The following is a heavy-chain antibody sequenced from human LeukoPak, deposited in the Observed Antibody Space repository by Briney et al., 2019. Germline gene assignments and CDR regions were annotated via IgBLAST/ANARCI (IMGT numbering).Heavy chain of an antibody. Sequence: PSETLSLTCAVYGGSFCGYYWSWIRQPPGQGLEWIGEINHSGSTNYNPSLKSRVTISGDTSKNQFSLKLSSVTAADTAVYYCARGHRDYDILTGYYYNYWGQGTLVTVSS. J-gene: IGHJ4*02. CDR2: INHSGST. CDR1: GGSFCGYY. V-gene: IGHV4-34*01. CDR3: ARGHRDYDILTGYYYNY. D-gene: IGHD3-9*01.